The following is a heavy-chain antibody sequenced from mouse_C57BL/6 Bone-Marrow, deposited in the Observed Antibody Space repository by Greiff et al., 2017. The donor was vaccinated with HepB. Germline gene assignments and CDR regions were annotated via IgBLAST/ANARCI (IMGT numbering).Heavy chain of an antibody. CDR3: ASGGYPYYAMDY. CDR2: IYPGSGST. CDR1: GYTFTSYW. V-gene: IGHV1-55*01. D-gene: IGHD1-1*02. Sequence: QVQLQQPGAELVKPGASVKLSCKASGYTFTSYWMHWVKQRPGQGLEWIGDIYPGSGSTNYNEKFKSKATLTVDTSSSTAYMQLSSLTSEDSAVYYCASGGYPYYAMDYWGQGTSVTVSS. J-gene: IGHJ4*01.